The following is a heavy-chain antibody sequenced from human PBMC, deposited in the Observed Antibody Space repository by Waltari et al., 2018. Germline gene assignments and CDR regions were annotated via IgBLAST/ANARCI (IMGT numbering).Heavy chain of an antibody. Sequence: QVQLVQSGAEVKKPGASVKVSCKASGYTFTGYYMHWVRQAPGPGLEWMGRINPNSGGTNYAQKFQGRVTMTRDTSISTAYMELSRLRSDDTAVYYCASLYCTNGVCYSDDAFDIWGQGTMVTVSS. CDR1: GYTFTGYY. D-gene: IGHD2-8*01. CDR3: ASLYCTNGVCYSDDAFDI. J-gene: IGHJ3*02. V-gene: IGHV1-2*06. CDR2: INPNSGGT.